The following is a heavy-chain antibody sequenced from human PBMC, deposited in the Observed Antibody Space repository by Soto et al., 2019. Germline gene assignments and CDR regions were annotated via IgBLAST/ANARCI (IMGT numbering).Heavy chain of an antibody. CDR1: GGSISSYY. D-gene: IGHD3-10*01. J-gene: IGHJ6*03. CDR3: ARPRYGSGSNYYYMDV. Sequence: SETLSLTCTVSGGSISSYYWSWIRQPPGKGLEWIGYIYYSGSINYNPSLKSRVTISVDTSKNQFSLKLSSVTAADTAVYYCARPRYGSGSNYYYMDVWGKGTTVTVSS. V-gene: IGHV4-59*08. CDR2: IYYSGSI.